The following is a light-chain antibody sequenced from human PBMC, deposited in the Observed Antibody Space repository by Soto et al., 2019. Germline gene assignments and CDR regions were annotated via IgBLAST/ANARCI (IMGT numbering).Light chain of an antibody. J-gene: IGKJ1*01. CDR1: QTISSW. CDR3: QHYNSYSPA. V-gene: IGKV1-5*03. CDR2: KAP. Sequence: DIQMTQSPSTLSGSVGDRVTITCRASQTISSWLAWYQQKPGKAPKLLIYKAPTLKSGVPSRFSGSGSGTEFTLTISSLQPDDFATYYCQHYNSYSPAFGQGTKVDIK.